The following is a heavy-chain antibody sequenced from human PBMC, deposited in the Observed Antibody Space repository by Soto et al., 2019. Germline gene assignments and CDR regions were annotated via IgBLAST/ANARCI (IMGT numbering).Heavy chain of an antibody. V-gene: IGHV1-18*01. CDR1: GYTFTSYG. Sequence: QVQLVQSGAEVKKPGASVKVSCKASGYTFTSYGISWVRQAPGQGLEWMGWISAYNGNTNYAQKLQGRVTMTTDTSTSTDYMELRSLRSDDTAVYYCARVRGRIVATSGDLDYWGQGTLVTVSS. J-gene: IGHJ4*02. CDR2: ISAYNGNT. D-gene: IGHD5-12*01. CDR3: ARVRGRIVATSGDLDY.